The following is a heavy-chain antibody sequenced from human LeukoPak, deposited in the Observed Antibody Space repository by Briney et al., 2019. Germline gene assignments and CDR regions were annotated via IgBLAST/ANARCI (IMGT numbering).Heavy chain of an antibody. CDR2: IYYSGST. V-gene: IGHV4-59*08. Sequence: SETLSLTCTVSGGSISSYYWSWIRQPPGKGLEWIGYIYYSGSTNYNPSLKSRVTISVDTSKNQFSLKLSSVTAADTAVYYCVGYCSSTSCYNAAFDIWGQGTMVTVSS. CDR3: VGYCSSTSCYNAAFDI. CDR1: GGSISSYY. D-gene: IGHD2-2*02. J-gene: IGHJ3*02.